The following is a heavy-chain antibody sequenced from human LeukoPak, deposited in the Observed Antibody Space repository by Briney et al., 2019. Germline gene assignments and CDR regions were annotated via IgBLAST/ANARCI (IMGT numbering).Heavy chain of an antibody. Sequence: GGSLRLSCEASGFTFSNYWMSRVRQAPGKGLEWVANIKGDGSEKDSLDSVKGRFTIPRDNPKNSVYLQMNRLRAEDTAVYYCARDVNRGVFDIWGQGTMVTVSS. CDR1: GFTFSNYW. CDR3: ARDVNRGVFDI. J-gene: IGHJ3*02. CDR2: IKGDGSEK. V-gene: IGHV3-7*03.